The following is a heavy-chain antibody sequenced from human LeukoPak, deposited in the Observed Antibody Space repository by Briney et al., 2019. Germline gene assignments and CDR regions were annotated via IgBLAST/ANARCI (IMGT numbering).Heavy chain of an antibody. J-gene: IGHJ4*02. CDR1: GGSITSYY. CDR2: IYSNENT. Sequence: PSETLSLTCTVSGGSITSYYWSWIRQPAGKGLEWIGRIYSNENTNYNPSLKSRVTMSVDTSKNQFSLKLSSVTAADTAVYYCARGGTTPCYFDDWGQGTLVTVSS. CDR3: ARGGTTPCYFDD. V-gene: IGHV4-4*07. D-gene: IGHD2-15*01.